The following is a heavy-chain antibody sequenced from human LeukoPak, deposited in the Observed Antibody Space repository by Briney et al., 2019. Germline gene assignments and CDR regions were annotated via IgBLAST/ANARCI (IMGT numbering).Heavy chain of an antibody. D-gene: IGHD6-6*01. J-gene: IGHJ4*03. CDR1: GFTFDDYA. Sequence: GRSLRLSRAASGFTFDDYAMHWVRQAPGKGLEWVSGISWNSGSIGYADSVKGRFTISRDNAKNSLYLQMNSLRAEDMALYYCAKAPSRGYSSSCYFDYWGQGTLVTVSS. CDR3: AKAPSRGYSSSCYFDY. CDR2: ISWNSGSI. V-gene: IGHV3-9*03.